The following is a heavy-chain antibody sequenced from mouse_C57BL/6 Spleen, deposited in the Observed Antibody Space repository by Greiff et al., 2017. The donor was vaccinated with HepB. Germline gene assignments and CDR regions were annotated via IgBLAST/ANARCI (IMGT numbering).Heavy chain of an antibody. J-gene: IGHJ4*01. CDR3: ARVTSGRDAMDY. D-gene: IGHD3-3*01. CDR2: FLPGSGST. V-gene: IGHV1-9*01. CDR1: GYTFTGYW. Sequence: QVQLQQSGAELMKPWASVKLSCTASGYTFTGYWLAWVELRPRHGLEWIGEFLPGSGSTNYNEKFKGNATFPADTSSNTAYMQLSSLTTEDSAIYYCARVTSGRDAMDYWGQGTSVTVSS.